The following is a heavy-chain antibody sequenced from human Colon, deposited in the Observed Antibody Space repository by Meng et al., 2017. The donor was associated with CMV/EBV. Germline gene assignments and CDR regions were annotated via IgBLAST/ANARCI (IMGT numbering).Heavy chain of an antibody. Sequence: GESLKISCAASGFTFSGSDIHWVRQASGKGLEWVGRIRSKAYTYATAYAASVIGRFTIFRDDSENTAYLQMSSLKTDDTAVYYCARDHNWNYEATYYYGMDVWGQGTTVTVSS. J-gene: IGHJ6*02. CDR2: IRSKAYTYAT. CDR1: GFTFSGSD. CDR3: ARDHNWNYEATYYYGMDV. D-gene: IGHD1-7*01. V-gene: IGHV3-73*01.